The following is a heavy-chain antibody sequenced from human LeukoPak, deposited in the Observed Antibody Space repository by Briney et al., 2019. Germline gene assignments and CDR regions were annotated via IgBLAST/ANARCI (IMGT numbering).Heavy chain of an antibody. CDR2: ISAYNGNT. Sequence: ASVKVSCKASGYTFTSYGISWVRQAPGQGLEWMGWISAYNGNTNYAQKLQGRVTMTTDTSTSTAYMELRSLRSDDTAVYYCARQDTAMAPNFYYYYYMDVWGKGTTVTVSS. V-gene: IGHV1-18*01. D-gene: IGHD5-18*01. J-gene: IGHJ6*03. CDR3: ARQDTAMAPNFYYYYYMDV. CDR1: GYTFTSYG.